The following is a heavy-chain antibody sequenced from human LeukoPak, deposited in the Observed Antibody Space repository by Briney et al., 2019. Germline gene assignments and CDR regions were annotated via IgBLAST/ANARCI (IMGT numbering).Heavy chain of an antibody. Sequence: PSQTLFLTCSVSGGSISNASYFWSWIRQPAGKGLEWIGRSHASGIFKYNPSLRSRVTISTDTSKNQFSLHLSSVTAADTAVYYCVGQYYYDSSGYWPFDHWGQGTLVTVSS. V-gene: IGHV4-61*02. J-gene: IGHJ4*02. CDR2: SHASGIF. D-gene: IGHD3-22*01. CDR3: VGQYYYDSSGYWPFDH. CDR1: GGSISNASYF.